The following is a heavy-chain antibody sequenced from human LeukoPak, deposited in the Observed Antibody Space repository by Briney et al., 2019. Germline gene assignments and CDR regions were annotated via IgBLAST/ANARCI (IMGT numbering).Heavy chain of an antibody. CDR2: IYYSGST. Sequence: SETLSLTCTVSGGSISSYYWSWIRQPPGKGLEWIGYIYYSGSTNYNPSLKSRVTISVDTSKNQFSLKLSPVTAADTAVYYCARRSNYYDSSSFDYWGQGTLVTVSS. J-gene: IGHJ4*02. CDR1: GGSISSYY. D-gene: IGHD3-22*01. CDR3: ARRSNYYDSSSFDY. V-gene: IGHV4-59*01.